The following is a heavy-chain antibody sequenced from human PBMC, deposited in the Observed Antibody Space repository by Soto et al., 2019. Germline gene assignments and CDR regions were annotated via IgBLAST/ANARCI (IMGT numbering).Heavy chain of an antibody. CDR2: IYYSGST. Sequence: SETLSLTCTVSGGSVSSGSYYWSWIRQPPGKGLEWIGYIYYSGSTNYNPSLKSRVTISVDTPKNQFSLKLSSVTAADTAVYYCAREGLLEWSRAYGMDVWGQGTTVTVSS. CDR1: GGSVSSGSYY. CDR3: AREGLLEWSRAYGMDV. V-gene: IGHV4-61*01. J-gene: IGHJ6*02. D-gene: IGHD3-3*01.